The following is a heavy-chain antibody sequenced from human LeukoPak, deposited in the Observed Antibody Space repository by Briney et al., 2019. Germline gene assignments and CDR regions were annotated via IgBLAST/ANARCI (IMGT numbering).Heavy chain of an antibody. CDR2: ISGSGGST. CDR1: GFTFSSYA. Sequence: GGSLRLSCAASGFTFSSYAMSWVRQAPGKGLEWVSAISGSGGSTYYADSVKGRFTISRDNSKNTLYLQMNSLRAEDTAVYYCAKDFDWLPHQYYFDYCGQGTLVTVSS. V-gene: IGHV3-23*01. CDR3: AKDFDWLPHQYYFDY. D-gene: IGHD3-9*01. J-gene: IGHJ4*02.